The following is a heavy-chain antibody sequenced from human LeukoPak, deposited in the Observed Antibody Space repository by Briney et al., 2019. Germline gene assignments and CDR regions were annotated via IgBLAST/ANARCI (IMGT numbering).Heavy chain of an antibody. CDR2: ISSSGSTI. D-gene: IGHD6-19*01. CDR1: GFTFSSYA. Sequence: PGGSLRLSCAASGFTFSSYAMSWVRQAPGKGLEWVSYISSSGSTIYYADSVKGRFTISRDNAKNSLYLQMNSLRAEDTAVYYCARDGPKQWLAYYYGMDVWGQGTTVTVSS. CDR3: ARDGPKQWLAYYYGMDV. J-gene: IGHJ6*02. V-gene: IGHV3-48*04.